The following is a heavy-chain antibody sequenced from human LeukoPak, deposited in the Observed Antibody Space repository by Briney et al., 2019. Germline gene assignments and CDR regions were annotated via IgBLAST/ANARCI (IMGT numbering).Heavy chain of an antibody. V-gene: IGHV4-34*01. CDR2: INHSGST. Sequence: NPSETMSLTCAVYGGSFSGYYWSWIRQPPGKGLEWIGEINHSGSTNYNPSLKSRVTISVDTSKNQFSLKLSSVTAADTAAYYCARGFWSGSPFDYWGQGTLVTVSS. D-gene: IGHD3-3*01. CDR3: ARGFWSGSPFDY. CDR1: GGSFSGYY. J-gene: IGHJ4*02.